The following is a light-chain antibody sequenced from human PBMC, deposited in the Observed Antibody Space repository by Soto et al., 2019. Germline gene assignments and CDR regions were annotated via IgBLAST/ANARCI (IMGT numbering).Light chain of an antibody. CDR1: NSDVGNYNF. CDR2: GVS. J-gene: IGLJ1*01. V-gene: IGLV2-14*01. CDR3: TSYTSSSTLRV. Sequence: QSVLTQPASVSGSPGQSITISCTGTNSDVGNYNFVSSYQQHPGTAPKLMIFGVSNRPSGVSNRFSGSKSGNTASLIISGLQAEDEADYFCTSYTSSSTLRVFGTGTKVTV.